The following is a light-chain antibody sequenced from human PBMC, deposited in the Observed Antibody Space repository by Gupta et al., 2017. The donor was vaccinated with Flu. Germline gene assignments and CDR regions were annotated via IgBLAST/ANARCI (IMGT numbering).Light chain of an antibody. CDR3: SAWEDSRNGHYV. CDR1: KSHIGTNP. CDR2: SFN. V-gene: IGLV1-44*01. Sequence: QSVLTQPPSASGAPGQRVTISCSGRKSHIGTNPVHWHQQLPGTAPKLLIYSFNQRPSGVPDRFSGSKSDTSASLAISGLQFEDEADYYCSAWEDSRNGHYVFGTGTKVTVL. J-gene: IGLJ1*01.